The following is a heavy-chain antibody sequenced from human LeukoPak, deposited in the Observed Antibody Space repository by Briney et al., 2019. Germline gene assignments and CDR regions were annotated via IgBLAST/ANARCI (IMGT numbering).Heavy chain of an antibody. D-gene: IGHD1-26*01. CDR2: IYTSGST. Sequence: SETLSLTCTVSGGPISSYYWSWIRQPAGKGLEWLGRIYTSGSTNYNPSLKRRVTMSVETSKNPFSLKLSSVTAADTAVYYCARGRAHSGSRPPYYYDYYMDVWGKGTTVTVSS. V-gene: IGHV4-4*07. CDR3: ARGRAHSGSRPPYYYDYYMDV. J-gene: IGHJ6*03. CDR1: GGPISSYY.